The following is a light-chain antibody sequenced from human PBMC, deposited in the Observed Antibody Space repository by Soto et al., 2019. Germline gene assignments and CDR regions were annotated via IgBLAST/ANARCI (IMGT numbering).Light chain of an antibody. CDR2: GVS. Sequence: EIVLTQSPGTLSLSPGERATLSCRASQSVSSSYLAWYQQKPGQAPRLLIYGVSSRATGIPDRVSGSGSGTAFTLTITRLEPEDVAVYYCQQYGSSRTFGQGTKVEIK. J-gene: IGKJ1*01. CDR3: QQYGSSRT. V-gene: IGKV3-20*01. CDR1: QSVSSSY.